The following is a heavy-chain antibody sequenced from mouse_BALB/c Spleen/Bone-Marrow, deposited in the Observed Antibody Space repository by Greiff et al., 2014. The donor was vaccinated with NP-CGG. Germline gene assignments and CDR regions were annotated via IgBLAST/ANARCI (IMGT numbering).Heavy chain of an antibody. D-gene: IGHD2-14*01. V-gene: IGHV1-4*01. Sequence: QVQLKQSGAELARPGASVKMSCKASSYTFTSYTMHWVKQRPGQGLEWIGYINPSSGYTNYNQKFKDKATLTADKSSSTAYMQLSSLTSEDSAVYYCARAAYYRYDEGAWFAYWGQGTLVTVSA. CDR1: SYTFTSYT. J-gene: IGHJ3*01. CDR3: ARAAYYRYDEGAWFAY. CDR2: INPSSGYT.